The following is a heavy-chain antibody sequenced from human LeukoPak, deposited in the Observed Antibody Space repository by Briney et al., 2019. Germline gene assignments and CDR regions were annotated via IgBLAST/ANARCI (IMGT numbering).Heavy chain of an antibody. CDR2: INPSGGST. CDR1: GYTFTSYY. CDR3: ASSTVWFGGLFSFDY. D-gene: IGHD3-10*01. J-gene: IGHJ4*02. Sequence: GASVKVSCKASGYTFTSYYMHWVRQAPGQGLEWMGIINPSGGSTSYAQKFQGRVTMTRDTSTSTVYMELSSLRSEDTAVYYCASSTVWFGGLFSFDYWGQGTLVTVSS. V-gene: IGHV1-46*01.